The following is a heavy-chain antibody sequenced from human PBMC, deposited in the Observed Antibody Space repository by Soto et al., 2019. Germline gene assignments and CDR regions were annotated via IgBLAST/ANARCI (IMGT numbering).Heavy chain of an antibody. CDR1: GFTFSSYS. CDR3: ASRDGWVGAGHFDY. J-gene: IGHJ4*02. CDR2: ISSSSSYI. D-gene: IGHD1-26*01. Sequence: EVQLVESGGGLVKPGGSLRLSCAASGFTFSSYSMNWVRQAPGKGLEWVSSISSSSSYIYYADSVKGRFTISRDNAKNSLYLQMNSLRAEDTAVYYCASRDGWVGAGHFDYWGQGTLVTVSS. V-gene: IGHV3-21*01.